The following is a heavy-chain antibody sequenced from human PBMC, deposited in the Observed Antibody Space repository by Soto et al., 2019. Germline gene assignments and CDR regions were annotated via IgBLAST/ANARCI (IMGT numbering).Heavy chain of an antibody. CDR2: ISYDGSNK. J-gene: IGHJ2*01. V-gene: IGHV3-30-3*01. CDR3: ARPLWRDDYNWGYFDL. D-gene: IGHD4-4*01. CDR1: GFTFSSYA. Sequence: GGSLRLSCAASGFTFSSYAMHWVRQAPGKGLEWVAVISYDGSNKYYADYVKGRFTISRDNSKNTQYQKMNSLRAEDTTVYYCARPLWRDDYNWGYFDLWGRGTLVTVS.